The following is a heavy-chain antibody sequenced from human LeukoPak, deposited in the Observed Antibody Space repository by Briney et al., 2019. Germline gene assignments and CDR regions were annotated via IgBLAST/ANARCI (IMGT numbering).Heavy chain of an antibody. CDR2: FDPEDGKT. CDR3: SVSGYTPFKKYYFDY. CDR1: GYTLTELS. D-gene: IGHD3-22*01. Sequence: ASVKVSCKVSGYTLTELSMHWVRQAPGKGLEWMGGFDPEDGKTIYAQKFQGRVTMTEDTSTDTAYMELSSLRSEDTAVYYCSVSGYTPFKKYYFDYWGQGTLVTVSS. V-gene: IGHV1-24*01. J-gene: IGHJ4*02.